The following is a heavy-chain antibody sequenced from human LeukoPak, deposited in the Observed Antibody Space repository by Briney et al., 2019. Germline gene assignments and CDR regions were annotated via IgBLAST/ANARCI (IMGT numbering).Heavy chain of an antibody. CDR2: ISGSGGST. CDR1: GLTFSSYA. CDR3: AKDRGTIFGVVIRSPY. V-gene: IGHV3-23*01. J-gene: IGHJ4*02. D-gene: IGHD3-3*01. Sequence: GGSLRLSCAASGLTFSSYAMSWVRQAPGKGLEWVSAISGSGGSTYYADSVKGRFTISRDNSKDTLYLQMNSLRAEDTAVYYCAKDRGTIFGVVIRSPYWGQGTLVTVSS.